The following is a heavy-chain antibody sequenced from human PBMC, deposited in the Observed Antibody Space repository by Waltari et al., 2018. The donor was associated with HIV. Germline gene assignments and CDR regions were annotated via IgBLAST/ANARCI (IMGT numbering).Heavy chain of an antibody. CDR1: GFRGGTFQ. V-gene: IGHV3-53*03. J-gene: IGHJ6*02. CDR2: LYTEGRT. CDR3: ARMKRSYGSGQSRYFYFGMDV. D-gene: IGHD3-10*01. Sequence: VESGGGLVHPGGSARFSCEASGFRGGTFQLRWFRLPPGKGLQWVSVLYTEGRTQYMDSVKGRFTIFRDDSKNTLYLQMNSLRVDDTAIYYCARMKRSYGSGQSRYFYFGMDVWGQGTTVIISS.